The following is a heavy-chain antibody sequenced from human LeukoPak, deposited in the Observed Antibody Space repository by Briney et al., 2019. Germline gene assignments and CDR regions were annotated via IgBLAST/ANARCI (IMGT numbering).Heavy chain of an antibody. CDR2: IYYSGST. D-gene: IGHD3-3*01. V-gene: IGHV4-39*01. CDR1: GGSISSSSYY. Sequence: SETLSLTCTVSGGSISSSSYYWGWIRQPPGKGLEWIGSIYYSGSTYYNPSLKSRVTISVDTSKNQFSLKLSSVTAADTAVYYCATHHASYDVAFDIWGQGTMVTVSS. CDR3: ATHHASYDVAFDI. J-gene: IGHJ3*02.